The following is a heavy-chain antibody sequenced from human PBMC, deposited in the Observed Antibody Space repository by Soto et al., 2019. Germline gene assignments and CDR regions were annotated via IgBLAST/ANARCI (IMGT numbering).Heavy chain of an antibody. D-gene: IGHD2-15*01. V-gene: IGHV4-31*03. Sequence: SETLSLTYTVSGGSISGGVYYWIWIRKHPGKGLEWIVYIYYSGITYYNPSLKSRVTISVDTSKNQFSLKLSSVTAADTAVYYCARESSGYSHNWFDPWGQGTLVTVSS. CDR1: GGSISGGVYY. CDR3: ARESSGYSHNWFDP. CDR2: IYYSGIT. J-gene: IGHJ5*02.